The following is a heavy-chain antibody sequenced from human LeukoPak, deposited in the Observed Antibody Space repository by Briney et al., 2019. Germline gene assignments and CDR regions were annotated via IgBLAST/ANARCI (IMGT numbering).Heavy chain of an antibody. CDR1: GFTFDDYA. J-gene: IGHJ5*02. CDR3: AKGYSYGLMYNWFDP. CDR2: ISWNSGSI. V-gene: IGHV3-9*01. D-gene: IGHD5-18*01. Sequence: GGSLRLSCAASGFTFDDYAMHWVRQAPGKGLEWVSGISWNSGSIGCADSVKGRFTISRDNAKNSLYLQMNSLRAEDTALYYCAKGYSYGLMYNWFDPWGQGTLVTVSS.